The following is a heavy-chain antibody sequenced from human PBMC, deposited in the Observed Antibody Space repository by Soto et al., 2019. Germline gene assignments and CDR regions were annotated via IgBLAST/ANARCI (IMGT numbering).Heavy chain of an antibody. J-gene: IGHJ4*02. CDR1: GGSFSGYY. CDR3: ARGPLYDFWSGYNFDY. Sequence: SETLSLTCAVYGGSFSGYYWSWIRQPPGKGLEWIGEINHSGSTNYNPSLKSRVTISVDTSKNQFSLKLSSVTAADTAVYYCARGPLYDFWSGYNFDYWGQGTLVTVSS. D-gene: IGHD3-3*01. CDR2: INHSGST. V-gene: IGHV4-34*01.